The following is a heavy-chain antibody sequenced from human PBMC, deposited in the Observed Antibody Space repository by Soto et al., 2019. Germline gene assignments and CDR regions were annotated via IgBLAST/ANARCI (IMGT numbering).Heavy chain of an antibody. CDR1: GYIFTTYW. CDR3: ARQRDYDRGGFDY. CDR2: IDPTDSYT. J-gene: IGHJ4*02. V-gene: IGHV5-10-1*01. D-gene: IGHD4-17*01. Sequence: GESLKISCKGSGYIFTTYWISWVRQMPGKGLEWMGRIDPTDSYTNYSPSFQGHVSISADKSISTAYLQWSSLKASDTAMYYCARQRDYDRGGFDYCGQGTLVTVSS.